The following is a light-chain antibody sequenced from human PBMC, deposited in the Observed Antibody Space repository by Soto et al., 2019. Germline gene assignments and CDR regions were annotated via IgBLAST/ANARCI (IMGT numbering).Light chain of an antibody. CDR3: QQYNDWPLT. J-gene: IGKJ4*01. Sequence: EKVMTQSPAALSVSPGERATLSCRASQSVNSNLAWYQQKPGQAPRLLLYGASTRATGIPARFSVSASGTEFTLTISSLQSEDSAVYYCQQYNDWPLTFGGGTKVEVK. CDR2: GAS. CDR1: QSVNSN. V-gene: IGKV3-15*01.